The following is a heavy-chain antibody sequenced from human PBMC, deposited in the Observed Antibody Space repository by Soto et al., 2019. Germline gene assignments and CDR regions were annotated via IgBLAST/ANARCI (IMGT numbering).Heavy chain of an antibody. Sequence: GGSLRLSCAASGFTFSSYNMNWVRQAPGKGLEWVSFISGRDNYIYYADSVEGRFTISRDNAKNSLDLQMDSLRAEDTAVYYCARDRGYDAHDYYYNAMDVWGQGTTVTVSS. J-gene: IGHJ6*02. CDR2: ISGRDNYI. CDR3: ARDRGYDAHDYYYNAMDV. CDR1: GFTFSSYN. V-gene: IGHV3-21*01. D-gene: IGHD3-10*01.